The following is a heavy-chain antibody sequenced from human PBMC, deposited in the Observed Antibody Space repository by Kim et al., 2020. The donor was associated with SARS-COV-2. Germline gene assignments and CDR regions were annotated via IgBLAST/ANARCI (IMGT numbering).Heavy chain of an antibody. D-gene: IGHD1-26*01. CDR3: ARDRTLIVGATTGRWFDP. V-gene: IGHV1-69*13. CDR2: IIPIFGTA. J-gene: IGHJ5*02. CDR1: GGTFSSYA. Sequence: SVKVSCKASGGTFSSYAISWVRQAPGQGLEWMGGIIPIFGTANYAQKFQGRVTITADESTSTAYMELSSLRSEDTAVYYCARDRTLIVGATTGRWFDPWGQGTLVTVSS.